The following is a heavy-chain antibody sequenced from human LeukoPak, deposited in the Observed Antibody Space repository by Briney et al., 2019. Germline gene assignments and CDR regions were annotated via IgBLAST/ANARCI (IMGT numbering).Heavy chain of an antibody. CDR2: IHASGST. Sequence: SETLSLTCTVSNGSISSYYWSWIRQPAGKGLEWIGRIHASGSTNYNPSLKSRVTISVDTPKNQFSLKLSSVTAADTAIYFWAGGDRAVAGAWGWFDPWGQGTLVTVSS. CDR3: AGGDRAVAGAWGWFDP. CDR1: NGSISSYY. V-gene: IGHV4-4*07. J-gene: IGHJ5*02. D-gene: IGHD6-19*01.